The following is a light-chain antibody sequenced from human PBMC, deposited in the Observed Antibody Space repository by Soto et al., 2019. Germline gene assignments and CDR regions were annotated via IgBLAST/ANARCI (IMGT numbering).Light chain of an antibody. Sequence: EIVLTQSPDTLYLSPGERATLSCRASQSVSSYFAWYQQKPGQAPRLLIYDASHRATGIPARFSGSGSGTHFSLTISSLEAQDFAIYYCRQRANWPVTFGQGTRVDIK. J-gene: IGKJ1*01. CDR2: DAS. CDR3: RQRANWPVT. CDR1: QSVSSY. V-gene: IGKV3-11*01.